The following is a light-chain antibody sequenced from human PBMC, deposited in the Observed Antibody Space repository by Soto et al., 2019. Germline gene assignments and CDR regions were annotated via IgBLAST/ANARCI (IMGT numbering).Light chain of an antibody. CDR2: EVS. J-gene: IGKJ5*01. V-gene: IGKV2D-29*01. Sequence: EIVMTQSPLSLSVTPGQPASSSCKSSQGLVYSDVDPYLYWYLLKSGQPPQLLISEVSYRFSGVSDRFSGSGSGTDFTLNISLVDGADGGVYYCMLIIQLPTTLGQGTRLELK. CDR3: MLIIQLPTT. CDR1: QGLVYSDVDPY.